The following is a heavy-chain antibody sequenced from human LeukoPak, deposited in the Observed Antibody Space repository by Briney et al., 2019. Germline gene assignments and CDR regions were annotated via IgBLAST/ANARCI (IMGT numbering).Heavy chain of an antibody. J-gene: IGHJ5*02. CDR2: IYYSRST. D-gene: IGHD2-15*01. Sequence: SETLSLTCTVSGGSISSYYWSWIRQPPGKGLEWIGYIYYSRSTKYNPSLKSRVTISVDTSKNQFSLKLSSVSAADTAVYYCARRFSLFDPWGQGTLVTVSS. V-gene: IGHV4-59*01. CDR1: GGSISSYY. CDR3: ARRFSLFDP.